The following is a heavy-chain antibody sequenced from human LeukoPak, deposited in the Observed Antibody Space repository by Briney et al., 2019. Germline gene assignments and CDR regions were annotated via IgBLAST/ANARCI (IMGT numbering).Heavy chain of an antibody. D-gene: IGHD6-19*01. CDR1: GFTFSNAW. CDR2: IKSKTDGGTT. J-gene: IGHJ1*01. V-gene: IGHV3-15*01. CDR3: TRVFQGSGWYAEYFQH. Sequence: GGSLRLSCAASGFTFSNAWMSWVRQAPGKGLEWVGRIKSKTDGGTTDYAAPVKGRFTISRDDSKNTLYLQMNSLKTEDTAVYYCTRVFQGSGWYAEYFQHWGQGTLVTVSS.